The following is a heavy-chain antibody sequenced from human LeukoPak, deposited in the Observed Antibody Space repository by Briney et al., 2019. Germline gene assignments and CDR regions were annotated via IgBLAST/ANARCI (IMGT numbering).Heavy chain of an antibody. J-gene: IGHJ4*02. D-gene: IGHD5-24*01. V-gene: IGHV1-46*01. CDR2: INPSGGST. Sequence: ASVKVSCKASGYTFTSYHMHWVRQAPGQGLQWMGIINPSGGSTSYAQKFQGRVTMTRDMSTSTVYMELSSLRSEDTAVYYCASSRRDGYNFDYWGQGTLVTVSS. CDR3: ASSRRDGYNFDY. CDR1: GYTFTSYH.